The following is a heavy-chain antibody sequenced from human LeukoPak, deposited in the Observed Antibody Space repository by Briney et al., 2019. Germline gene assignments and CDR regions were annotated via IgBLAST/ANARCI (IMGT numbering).Heavy chain of an antibody. J-gene: IGHJ5*02. D-gene: IGHD1-26*01. CDR1: GGSISTYY. CDR2: IYYSGST. V-gene: IGHV4-59*12. CDR3: ARASWELDP. Sequence: SETLSLTCTVSGGSISTYYWSWIRQPPGKGLDWIGYIYYSGSTYYNPSLKSRVTISVDTSKNQFSLKLSSVTAADTAVYYCARASWELDPWGQGTLVTASS.